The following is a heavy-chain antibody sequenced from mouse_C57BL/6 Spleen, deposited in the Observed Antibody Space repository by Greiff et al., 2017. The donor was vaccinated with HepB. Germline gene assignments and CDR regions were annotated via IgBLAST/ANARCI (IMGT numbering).Heavy chain of an antibody. J-gene: IGHJ2*01. CDR1: GYSFTGYY. CDR3: ARKGTTALDY. CDR2: INPSTGGT. Sequence: VQLQQSGPELVKPGASVKISCKASGYSFTGYYMNWVKQSPEKSLEWIGEINPSTGGTTYNQKFKAKATLTEDKSSSTAYMQLKSLTSEDSAVYDCARKGTTALDYWGQGTTLTVSS. V-gene: IGHV1-42*01. D-gene: IGHD1-2*01.